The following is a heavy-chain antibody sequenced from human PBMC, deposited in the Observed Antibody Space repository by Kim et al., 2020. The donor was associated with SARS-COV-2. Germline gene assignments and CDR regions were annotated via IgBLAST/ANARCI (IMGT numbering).Heavy chain of an antibody. V-gene: IGHV1-3*01. J-gene: IGHJ4*02. CDR2: INAGNGKT. Sequence: ASVKVSCKASGYTFTTYAIHWVRQAPGQRLEWMGWINAGNGKTKYSQKFQGRVTITRDTSATTAFMELSSLRSEDTAVYYCARGPDTYFDYCVQGTLVTV. CDR3: ARGPDTYFDY. CDR1: GYTFTTYA. D-gene: IGHD3-9*01.